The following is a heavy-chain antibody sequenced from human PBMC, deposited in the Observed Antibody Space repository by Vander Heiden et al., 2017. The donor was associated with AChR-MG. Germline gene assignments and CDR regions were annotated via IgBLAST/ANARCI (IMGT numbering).Heavy chain of an antibody. J-gene: IGHJ3*02. Sequence: EAQLLESGGGLEQPGGSLRLSCAASGFTFTSSALSWVRQAPGKGLEWVSAISASGGSTFYADSGKGRFTISRDNFKNTLHLQMNSLRAEETAVYYCAKFQFMMTVGGLGGAFDIWGQGTMVTVS. D-gene: IGHD3-16*01. V-gene: IGHV3-23*01. CDR3: AKFQFMMTVGGLGGAFDI. CDR1: GFTFTSSA. CDR2: ISASGGST.